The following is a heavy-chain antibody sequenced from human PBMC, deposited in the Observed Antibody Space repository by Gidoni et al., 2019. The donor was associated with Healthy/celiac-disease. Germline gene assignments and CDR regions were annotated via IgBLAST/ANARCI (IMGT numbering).Heavy chain of an antibody. J-gene: IGHJ4*02. CDR2: IDWDDDK. Sequence: QVTLRESGPALVKPTQTLTLTCTFSGFSLSTSGMCVSWIRQPPGKALEWLALIDWDDDKYYSTSLKTRLTISKDTSKNQVVLTMTNMDPVDTATYYCARTFRGYSGYDGGYYFDYWGQGTLVTVSS. D-gene: IGHD5-12*01. V-gene: IGHV2-70*01. CDR3: ARTFRGYSGYDGGYYFDY. CDR1: GFSLSTSGMC.